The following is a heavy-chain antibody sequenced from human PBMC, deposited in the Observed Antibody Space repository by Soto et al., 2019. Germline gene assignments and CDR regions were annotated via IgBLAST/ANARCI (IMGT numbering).Heavy chain of an antibody. CDR1: SGSISSSNW. Sequence: SETLSLTCAVSSGSISSSNWWSWVRQPPGKGLEWIGEIYHSGSTNYNPSLKSRVTISVDKSKNQFSLKLSSVTAADTAVYYCARDPRGELERRYNWFDPWGQGTLVTVSS. V-gene: IGHV4-4*02. CDR2: IYHSGST. J-gene: IGHJ5*02. CDR3: ARDPRGELERRYNWFDP. D-gene: IGHD1-1*01.